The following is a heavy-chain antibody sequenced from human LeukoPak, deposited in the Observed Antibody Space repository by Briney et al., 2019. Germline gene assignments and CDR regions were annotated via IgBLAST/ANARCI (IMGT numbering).Heavy chain of an antibody. CDR2: INPDSGGT. V-gene: IGHV1-2*02. CDR1: GYTFTGYY. D-gene: IGHD5-24*01. Sequence: ASVKVSCKASGYTFTGYYIHWVRQVPGQGLEWMGWINPDSGGTKYAQKFQGRVTVTRDTSISTTDMDLIRLRSDDTAVYYCARPRDGYNPPFDYWGQGTLVTVSS. J-gene: IGHJ4*02. CDR3: ARPRDGYNPPFDY.